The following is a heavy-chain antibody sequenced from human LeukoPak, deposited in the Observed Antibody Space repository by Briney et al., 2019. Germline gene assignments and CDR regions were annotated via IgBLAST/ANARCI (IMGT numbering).Heavy chain of an antibody. V-gene: IGHV4-59*01. J-gene: IGHJ2*01. CDR2: IYYSGST. CDR1: GGSFSGYY. Sequence: SETLSLTCAVYGGSFSGYYWSWIRQPPGKGLEWIGYIYYSGSTNYNPSLKSRVTISVDTSKNQFSLKLSSVTAADTAVYYCARVGDYGGSRYWYFDLWGRGTLVTVSS. CDR3: ARVGDYGGSRYWYFDL. D-gene: IGHD4-23*01.